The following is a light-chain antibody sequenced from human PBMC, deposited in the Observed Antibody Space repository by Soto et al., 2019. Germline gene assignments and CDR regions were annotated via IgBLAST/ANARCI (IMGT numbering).Light chain of an antibody. J-gene: IGKJ4*01. Sequence: EIVLMQSPGTLSLSPGERATLSCRASQSLSSTYLAWYQQKPGQAPRVLIYGASSRATGIPDRFSGSGSGTDFTLTITRREPEDFAIYYCQQYGSSPLTFGGGTRVEIK. CDR1: QSLSSTY. CDR3: QQYGSSPLT. CDR2: GAS. V-gene: IGKV3-20*01.